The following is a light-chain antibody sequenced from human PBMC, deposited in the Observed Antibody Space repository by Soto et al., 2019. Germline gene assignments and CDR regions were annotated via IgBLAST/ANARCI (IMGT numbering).Light chain of an antibody. CDR1: QSISSW. CDR3: QQYNSYRWT. J-gene: IGKJ1*01. V-gene: IGKV1-5*03. CDR2: KAS. Sequence: DLQMTQSPSTLSASVGDRVTITCRASQSISSWLAWYQQKPGKASKLLIYKASSLESGVPSRFSGSGSGTEFTLTISSLQPDDFATYYCQQYNSYRWTFGQGTKVEIK.